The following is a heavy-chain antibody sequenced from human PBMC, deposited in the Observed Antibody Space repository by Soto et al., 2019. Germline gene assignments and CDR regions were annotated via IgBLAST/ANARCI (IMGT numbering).Heavy chain of an antibody. CDR2: INPSGGST. CDR1: GYTFTSYY. CDR3: ARDLGGYCSSTSCSSY. Sequence: ASVKVSCKASGYTFTSYYMHWVRQAPGQGLEWMGIINPSGGSTSYAQKFQGRVTMTRDTSTSTVYMELSSLRSEDTAVYYCARDLGGYCSSTSCSSYWGQGTLVTVSS. J-gene: IGHJ4*02. D-gene: IGHD2-2*01. V-gene: IGHV1-46*01.